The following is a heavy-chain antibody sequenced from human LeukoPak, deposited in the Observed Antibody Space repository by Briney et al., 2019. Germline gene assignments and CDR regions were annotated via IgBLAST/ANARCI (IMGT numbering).Heavy chain of an antibody. CDR1: GGSISTSNYY. Sequence: SETLSLTCTVSGGSISTSNYYWSWIRQPAGKGLEWIGRIYTSGSTNYNPSLKSRVTISVDTSKNQFSLKLSSVTAADTAVYYCARERVWRYCGGDSCGWFDPWGQGTLVTVSS. J-gene: IGHJ5*02. V-gene: IGHV4-61*02. CDR2: IYTSGST. CDR3: ARERVWRYCGGDSCGWFDP. D-gene: IGHD2-21*02.